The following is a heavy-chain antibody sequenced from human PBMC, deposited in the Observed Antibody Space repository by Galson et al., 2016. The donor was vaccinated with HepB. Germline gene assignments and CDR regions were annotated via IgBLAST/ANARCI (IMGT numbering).Heavy chain of an antibody. CDR3: VTESWSNPDH. D-gene: IGHD3-3*01. CDR2: IGARTDYT. CDR1: GFSVSDSY. Sequence: SLRLSCAASGFSVSDSYMSWIRQAPGKGLEWISHIGARTDYTLYADSVKGRFTISRDSTKNSLFLQMNSLRGEDSAVYYCVTESWSNPDHWGQGTLVTVSS. V-gene: IGHV3-11*06. J-gene: IGHJ4*02.